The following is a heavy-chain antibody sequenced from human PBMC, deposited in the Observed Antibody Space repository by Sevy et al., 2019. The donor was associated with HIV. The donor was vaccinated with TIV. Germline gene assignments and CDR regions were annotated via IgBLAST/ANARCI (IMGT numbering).Heavy chain of an antibody. CDR3: WLASGYYTVVLY. J-gene: IGHJ4*02. D-gene: IGHD3-3*01. CDR2: IKQDGSEK. Sequence: GGSLRLSCAASGFTFSSYWMSWVRPAPGKGLEWVANIKQDGSEKYYVDSVKGRFPISSDNAKNSLYLQMNSRRAEDTAAYYCWLASGYYTVVLYWGQGTLVTVSS. V-gene: IGHV3-7*03. CDR1: GFTFSSYW.